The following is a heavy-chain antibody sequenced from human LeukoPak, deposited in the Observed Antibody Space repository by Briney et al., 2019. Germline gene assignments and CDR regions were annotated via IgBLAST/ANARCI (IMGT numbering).Heavy chain of an antibody. CDR3: DKDLEAAAFY. V-gene: IGHV3-30*02. D-gene: IGHD6-13*01. Sequence: GGSLRLSCAASGFPFSSYGMHWLRQAPGKGLEWVAFIRHDESDKYYADSVKGRFTISRDNSKNTLNLQMNSLRGEDTAVYYCDKDLEAAAFYWGQGTLVTVSS. CDR1: GFPFSSYG. J-gene: IGHJ4*02. CDR2: IRHDESDK.